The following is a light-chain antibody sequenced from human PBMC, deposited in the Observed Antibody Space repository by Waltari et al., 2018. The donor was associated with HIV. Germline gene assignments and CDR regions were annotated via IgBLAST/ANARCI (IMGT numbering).Light chain of an antibody. J-gene: IGKJ5*01. V-gene: IGKV1-27*01. Sequence: DIQMTQSPSSLSASVGDRVTITCRASQGISNFLAWYQQKPGKVPRLLIYAASTLHSGVPSRFSGSGSGTDFTLTISSLQPEDVATYYCQNYNRALLTFGQGTRLEIK. CDR3: QNYNRALLT. CDR1: QGISNF. CDR2: AAS.